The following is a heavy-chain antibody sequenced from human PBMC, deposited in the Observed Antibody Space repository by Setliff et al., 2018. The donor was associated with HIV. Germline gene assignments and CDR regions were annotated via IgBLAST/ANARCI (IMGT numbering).Heavy chain of an antibody. CDR1: GYTLTELT. V-gene: IGHV1-24*01. D-gene: IGHD3-22*01. Sequence: ASVKVSCKVSGYTLTELTMHWVRQAPGKGLEWMGRFDPEDGGTLYAQRFQGRVTMTEDSSTDTAYMELGSLTSDDTAVYYCARDGEGGYYEQWGQGTLVTVSS. CDR3: ARDGEGGYYEQ. J-gene: IGHJ4*02. CDR2: FDPEDGGT.